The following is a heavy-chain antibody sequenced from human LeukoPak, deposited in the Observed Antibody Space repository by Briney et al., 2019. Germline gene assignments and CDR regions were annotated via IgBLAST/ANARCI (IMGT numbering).Heavy chain of an antibody. CDR3: AGPLGSPYFHH. J-gene: IGHJ1*01. CDR2: ISSGGDYT. V-gene: IGHV3-23*01. Sequence: PGGSLRLSCAASGFTFNNYAMSWVRQAPGRGLEWVSAISSGGDYTNSADSVKGRFTISRDNSRNTLYLQMNSLRVEDTAVYYCAGPLGSPYFHHWGQGTLVTVSS. D-gene: IGHD3-10*01. CDR1: GFTFNNYA.